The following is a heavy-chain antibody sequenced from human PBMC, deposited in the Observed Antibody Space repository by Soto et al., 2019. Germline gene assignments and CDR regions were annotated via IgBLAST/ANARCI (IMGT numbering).Heavy chain of an antibody. Sequence: KPSETLSLTCAVSGYSMTSGYYWGWVRQPPGKGLEWLGSIYHGGSIYYNPSLKSRVTISLDTSKNHFSLDLTSVTAADTAVYYRARTFDYYGMDVWGQGTTVTVSS. CDR2: IYHGGSI. V-gene: IGHV4-38-2*01. CDR3: ARTFDYYGMDV. CDR1: GYSMTSGYY. J-gene: IGHJ6*02. D-gene: IGHD3-3*01.